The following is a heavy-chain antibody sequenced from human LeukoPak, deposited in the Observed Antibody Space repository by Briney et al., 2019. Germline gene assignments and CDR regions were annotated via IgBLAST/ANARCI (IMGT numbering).Heavy chain of an antibody. V-gene: IGHV5-51*01. CDR1: GYSFTNYW. CDR3: ACRDLTSTWSFP. D-gene: IGHD6-13*01. J-gene: IGHJ5*02. Sequence: GESLKISCQGFGYSFTNYWIGWVRQMPGKGMEWMGVIYPGDSRIRYNPSFQGQVTTSVDRSISTAYLQWVSLKASDSAMYYCACRDLTSTWSFPWGQGTLVTVSS. CDR2: IYPGDSRI.